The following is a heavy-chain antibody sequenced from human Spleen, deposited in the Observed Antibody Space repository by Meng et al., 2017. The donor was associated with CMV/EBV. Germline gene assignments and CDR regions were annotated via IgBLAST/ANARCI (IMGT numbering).Heavy chain of an antibody. CDR3: ARDLQFNWFDP. CDR1: GGSISSGSYY. Sequence: GRRQEPGPGLVKPSQTLSLTCTVSGGSISSGSYYWSWIRQPAGKGLEWIGRIYTSGSTNYNPSLKSRVTMSVDTSKNQFSLKLSSVTAADTAVYYCARDLQFNWFDPWGQGTLVTVSS. V-gene: IGHV4-61*02. D-gene: IGHD4-11*01. CDR2: IYTSGST. J-gene: IGHJ5*02.